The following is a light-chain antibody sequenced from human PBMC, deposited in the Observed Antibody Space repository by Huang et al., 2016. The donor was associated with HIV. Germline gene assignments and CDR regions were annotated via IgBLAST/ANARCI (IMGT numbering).Light chain of an antibody. V-gene: IGKV3-15*01. CDR3: LQYNNWPRT. Sequence: ERVMTQSPDTLSVSPGERATLTCRASQYISTNLAWYQQKPGQAPRLLIYDASTRVADIPARFSGSGSGTEFTLAISSLQSEDFAVYYCLQYNNWPRTFGQGTKLEIK. CDR1: QYISTN. CDR2: DAS. J-gene: IGKJ2*01.